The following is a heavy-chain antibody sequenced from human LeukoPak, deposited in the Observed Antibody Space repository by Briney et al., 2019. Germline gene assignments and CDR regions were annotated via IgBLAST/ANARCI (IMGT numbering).Heavy chain of an antibody. V-gene: IGHV1-69*13. CDR3: ARVRVRGVTDDAFDI. D-gene: IGHD3-10*01. Sequence: ASVKVSCTASGGTFSSYAISWVRQAPGQGLEWMGGIIPIFGTANYAQKFQGRVTITADESTSTAYMELSSLRSEDTAVYYCARVRVRGVTDDAFDIWGQGTMVTVSS. J-gene: IGHJ3*02. CDR1: GGTFSSYA. CDR2: IIPIFGTA.